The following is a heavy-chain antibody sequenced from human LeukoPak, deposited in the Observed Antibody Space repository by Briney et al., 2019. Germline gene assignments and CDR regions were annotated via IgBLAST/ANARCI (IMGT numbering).Heavy chain of an antibody. CDR3: ATGPNTSPFDY. D-gene: IGHD2-2*01. CDR2: ISSSSSYI. J-gene: IGHJ4*02. V-gene: IGHV3-21*01. CDR1: GFTFSSYS. Sequence: GGSLRLSCAASGFTFSSYSMNWVRQAPGKGLEWVSSISSSSSYIYYADSVKGRFTISRDNAKNSLYLQMNSLRVEDTAVYYCATGPNTSPFDYWGQGTLVTVAS.